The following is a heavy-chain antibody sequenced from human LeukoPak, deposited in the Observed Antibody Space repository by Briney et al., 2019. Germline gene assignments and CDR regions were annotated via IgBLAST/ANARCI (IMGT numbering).Heavy chain of an antibody. D-gene: IGHD3-16*01. V-gene: IGHV3-64*01. CDR1: GFTFSSYA. J-gene: IGHJ4*02. CDR2: ISSNGGST. Sequence: GGSLRLSCTAYGFTFSSYAMHWVRQAPGKGLEYVSAISSNGGSTYYANSVKGRFTISRDNSKNTLYLQMGSLRAEDMAVYYCARGAFTSRAAYFDYWGQGTLVTVSS. CDR3: ARGAFTSRAAYFDY.